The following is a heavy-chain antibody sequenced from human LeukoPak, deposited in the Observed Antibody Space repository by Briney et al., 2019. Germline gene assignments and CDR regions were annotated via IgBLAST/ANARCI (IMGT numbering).Heavy chain of an antibody. V-gene: IGHV4-4*02. CDR2: ISHSGET. CDR3: ARDPRTGAFDI. CDR1: GGSISSSNW. Sequence: SETLSLTCAVSGGSISSSNWWSWVRQPPGKGLEWIGEISHSGETNYNPSLKSRVTISVDKSKNQFSLKLDSLTAADTAVYYCARDPRTGAFDIWGQGTMVTVSS. J-gene: IGHJ3*02.